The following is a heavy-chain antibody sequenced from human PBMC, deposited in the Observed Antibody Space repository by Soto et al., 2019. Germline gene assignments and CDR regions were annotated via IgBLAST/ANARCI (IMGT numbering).Heavy chain of an antibody. Sequence: SETLSLTCTVSGGSISSSYWSWIRQPPGKGLEWIGYIRYSGTTNYNPSLKSRVTISVDTSKSQFSLKLSSVTAADTAVYYCATEREYTSAWSLWGQGTLVTVSS. CDR1: GGSISSSY. D-gene: IGHD6-13*01. CDR2: IRYSGTT. V-gene: IGHV4-59*01. J-gene: IGHJ4*02. CDR3: ATEREYTSAWSL.